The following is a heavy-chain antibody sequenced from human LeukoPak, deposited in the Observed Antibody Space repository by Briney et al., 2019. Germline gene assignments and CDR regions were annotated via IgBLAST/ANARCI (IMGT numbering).Heavy chain of an antibody. CDR2: IYTSGST. D-gene: IGHD6-6*01. Sequence: SETLSLTCTVSGGSINSGSYYWSWIRQPAGKGLEWIGRIYTSGSTNYNPSLKSRVTISVDTSKNQFSLKLSSVTAVDTAVYYCARFSSSAFDIWGQETMVTVSS. V-gene: IGHV4-61*02. CDR1: GGSINSGSYY. CDR3: ARFSSSAFDI. J-gene: IGHJ3*02.